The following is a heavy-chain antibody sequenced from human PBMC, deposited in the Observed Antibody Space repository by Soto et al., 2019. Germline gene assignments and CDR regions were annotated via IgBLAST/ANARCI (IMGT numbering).Heavy chain of an antibody. Sequence: GGSLRLSCAASGFTFSSYSMNWVRQAPGKGLEWVSSISSSSSYIYYADSVKGRFTISRDNAKNSLYLQMNSLRAEDTAVYYCARQTYGLWFGELTERGYMDVWGKGTTVTVSS. CDR2: ISSSSSYI. CDR1: GFTFSSYS. CDR3: ARQTYGLWFGELTERGYMDV. D-gene: IGHD3-10*01. J-gene: IGHJ6*03. V-gene: IGHV3-21*01.